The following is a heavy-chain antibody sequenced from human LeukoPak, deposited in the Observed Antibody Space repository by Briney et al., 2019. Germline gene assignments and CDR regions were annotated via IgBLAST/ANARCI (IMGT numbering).Heavy chain of an antibody. CDR2: IWYDSRHK. CDR1: EFAFSSYG. Sequence: PGAALSLSCGAPEFAFSSYGMEWVRPAPGKGVGWVASIWYDSRHKDYTDSVEGRFSISRANSKNTLFLPMNSLRAEDTALYYCARDRLYGSGSDNPPFDYWGQGTLVTVPS. V-gene: IGHV3-33*01. D-gene: IGHD3-10*01. CDR3: ARDRLYGSGSDNPPFDY. J-gene: IGHJ4*02.